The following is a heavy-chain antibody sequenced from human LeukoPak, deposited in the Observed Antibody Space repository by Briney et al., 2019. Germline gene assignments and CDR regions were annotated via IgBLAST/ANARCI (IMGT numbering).Heavy chain of an antibody. V-gene: IGHV4-31*03. CDR3: ARDKLELLDY. CDR1: GVSISSGGYY. CDR2: IYYSGST. J-gene: IGHJ4*02. D-gene: IGHD1-7*01. Sequence: SETLSLTCTVSGVSISSGGYYWSWIRQHPGKGLEWIGYIYYSGSTYYNPSLKSRVTISVDTSKNQFSLKLSSVTAADMAVYYCARDKLELLDYWGQGTMVTVSS.